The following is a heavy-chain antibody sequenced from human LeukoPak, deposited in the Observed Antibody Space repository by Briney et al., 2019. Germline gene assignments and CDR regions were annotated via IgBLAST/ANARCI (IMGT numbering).Heavy chain of an antibody. Sequence: PSETLSLTCTVSGGSITSYYWSWIRQPPGKGLEWIGYIYYSGSPNYNPSLKSRVTISVDTSKNQFSLKLSSVTAADTAVYYCASHKGAGPFDYWGQGTLVTVSS. D-gene: IGHD6-19*01. CDR2: IYYSGSP. CDR1: GGSITSYY. CDR3: ASHKGAGPFDY. V-gene: IGHV4-59*12. J-gene: IGHJ4*02.